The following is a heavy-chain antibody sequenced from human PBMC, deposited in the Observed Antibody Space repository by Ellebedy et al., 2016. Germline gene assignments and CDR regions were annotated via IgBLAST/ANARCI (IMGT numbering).Heavy chain of an antibody. J-gene: IGHJ4*02. CDR2: INPNSGDT. D-gene: IGHD2-2*01. V-gene: IGHV1-2*02. Sequence: ASVKVSXKASGYTFTGYYMHWVRQAPGQGLEWMGWINPNSGDTGYAPKFQGRVTMTRDTSISTAYMELYSLRSEDTAVFYCARVPSNCAGTSCHLDYWGQGTLVTVSA. CDR3: ARVPSNCAGTSCHLDY. CDR1: GYTFTGYY.